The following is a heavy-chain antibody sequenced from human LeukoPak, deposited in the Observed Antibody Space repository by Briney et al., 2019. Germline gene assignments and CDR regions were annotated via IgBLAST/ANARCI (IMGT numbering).Heavy chain of an antibody. D-gene: IGHD4-23*01. CDR3: AKASTMTTVAPFDY. CDR2: IRGSGGST. Sequence: GGSLRVSCAASGFTFSSYAVTWVRQAPGKGLEWVSTIRGSGGSTYHTDSVKGRFTISRDNSQNTLYLQMNSLRAEDTAMYFCAKASTMTTVAPFDYWGQGTLVTVSS. J-gene: IGHJ4*02. V-gene: IGHV3-23*01. CDR1: GFTFSSYA.